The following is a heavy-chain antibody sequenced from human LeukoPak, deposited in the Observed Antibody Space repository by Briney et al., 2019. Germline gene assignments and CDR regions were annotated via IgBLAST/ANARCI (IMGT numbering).Heavy chain of an antibody. D-gene: IGHD4-23*01. Sequence: GASVKVSCKASVYTFTGNYMHWVRQAPGQGFEWMGRINPGSGGTNYAQKFQGRVTMTRDTSTSTAYMELSGLRSDDTAVYYCARDNSAVLNFFDYWGQGTLVTVSS. J-gene: IGHJ4*02. CDR2: INPGSGGT. CDR1: VYTFTGNY. V-gene: IGHV1-2*06. CDR3: ARDNSAVLNFFDY.